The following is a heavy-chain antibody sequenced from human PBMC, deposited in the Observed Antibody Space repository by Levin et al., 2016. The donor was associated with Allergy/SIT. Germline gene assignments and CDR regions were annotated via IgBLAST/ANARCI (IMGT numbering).Heavy chain of an antibody. CDR3: AGERGIAAAGILYYYGMDV. J-gene: IGHJ6*02. Sequence: WIRQPPGKGLEWVSVIYSGGSTYYADSVKGRFTISRHNSKNTLYLQMNSLRAEDTAVYYCAGERGIAAAGILYYYGMDVWGQGTTVTVSS. CDR2: IYSGGST. D-gene: IGHD6-13*01. V-gene: IGHV3-53*04.